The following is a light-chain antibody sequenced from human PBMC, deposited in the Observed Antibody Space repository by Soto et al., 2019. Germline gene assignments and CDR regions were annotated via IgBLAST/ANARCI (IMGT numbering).Light chain of an antibody. Sequence: IQMTESPSTLSASVXDRVIISSPASEDITKLFAXXQQXXGXAPKXXXSKXSILERGGPSRFSGSGSGTDYTLIISSLQPDYFATYFCQQYNSYSWSFGQGTKVDIK. V-gene: IGKV1-5*03. J-gene: IGKJ1*01. CDR3: QQYNSYSWS. CDR2: KXS. CDR1: EDITKL.